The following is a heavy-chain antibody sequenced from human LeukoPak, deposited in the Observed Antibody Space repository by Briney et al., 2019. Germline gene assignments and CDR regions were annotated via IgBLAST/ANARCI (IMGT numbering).Heavy chain of an antibody. V-gene: IGHV3-23*01. CDR2: INGDTT. CDR3: AKGARHDYGDYYAPFDY. J-gene: IGHJ4*02. CDR1: GFTLNNDA. D-gene: IGHD4-17*01. Sequence: GRSLRLSCTASGFTLNNDAMSWVRQAPGKGLEWVSAINGDTTHYAGSVKGRFTISRDNSKNTLYLQMNSLRAEDTAVYYCAKGARHDYGDYYAPFDYWGQGTLVTVSS.